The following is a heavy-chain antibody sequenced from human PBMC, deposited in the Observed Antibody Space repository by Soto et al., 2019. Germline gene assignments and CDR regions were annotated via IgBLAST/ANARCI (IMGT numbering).Heavy chain of an antibody. CDR2: ISYDGSNE. D-gene: IGHD5-12*01. Sequence: GESLKISCAASGLTFRSYWMHWVRQAPGKGLEWVAVISYDGSNEYYADSVKGRFTISRDNSKNTLYLQMNSLRAEDTAVYYCARDYYRFNSGYGFSMDVWGQGTTVTVSS. CDR3: ARDYYRFNSGYGFSMDV. J-gene: IGHJ6*02. V-gene: IGHV3-30-3*01. CDR1: GLTFRSYW.